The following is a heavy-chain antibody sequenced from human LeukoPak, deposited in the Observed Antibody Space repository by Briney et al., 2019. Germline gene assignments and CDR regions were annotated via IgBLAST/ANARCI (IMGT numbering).Heavy chain of an antibody. D-gene: IGHD3-10*01. Sequence: GASVKVSCKASGYTFTGYYMHWVRQAPGQGLEWMGWINPNSGGTNYAQKFQGRVTMTRDTSISTAYMELSRLRSDDTAVYYCAKRGSGSPRNYYYYMDVWGKGPTVTVSS. CDR1: GYTFTGYY. V-gene: IGHV1-2*02. CDR3: AKRGSGSPRNYYYYMDV. J-gene: IGHJ6*03. CDR2: INPNSGGT.